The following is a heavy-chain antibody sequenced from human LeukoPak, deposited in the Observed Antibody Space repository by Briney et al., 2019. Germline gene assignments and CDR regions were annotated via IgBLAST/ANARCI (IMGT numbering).Heavy chain of an antibody. CDR2: INQDGTEK. CDR1: GFTFSSYA. J-gene: IGHJ4*02. Sequence: GGTLRLSCAASGFTFSSYAMSWVRQAPGKGLEWVANINQDGTEKYYVDSVRGRFTISRDNAKNSLYLQMHSLRVEDTAVYYCAKLAKYFYGSETYYFFEHWGQGTPVTASS. CDR3: AKLAKYFYGSETYYFFEH. D-gene: IGHD3-10*01. V-gene: IGHV3-7*01.